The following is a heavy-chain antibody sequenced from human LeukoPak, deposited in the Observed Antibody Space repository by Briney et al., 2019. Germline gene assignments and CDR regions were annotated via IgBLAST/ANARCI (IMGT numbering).Heavy chain of an antibody. J-gene: IGHJ4*02. CDR1: GGSISSGGYS. CDR2: IYHSGST. D-gene: IGHD3-22*01. V-gene: IGHV4-30-2*01. CDR3: ASYYDSSGYFHY. Sequence: PSETLSLTCAVSGGSISSGGYSWSWIRQPPGKGLEWIGYIYHSGSTYYNPSLKSRVTISVDRSKNQFSLKLSSVTAADTAVYYCASYYDSSGYFHYWGQGTLVTVSS.